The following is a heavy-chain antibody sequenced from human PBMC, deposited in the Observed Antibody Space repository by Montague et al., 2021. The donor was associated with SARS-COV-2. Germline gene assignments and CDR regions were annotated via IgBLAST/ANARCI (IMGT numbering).Heavy chain of an antibody. V-gene: IGHV4-31*03. Sequence: TLSLTCNVSSGSINSGGYYWSWIRQPPGKGLEWIGYIDYSGSTYYNPSLKSRLTISVDTSKNQFSLNLSSVTAADTAVYYCARSVRGNCNDDNCLASYYYGLDVWGQGTTVTVSS. CDR2: IDYSGST. J-gene: IGHJ6*02. D-gene: IGHD2-15*01. CDR3: ARSVRGNCNDDNCLASYYYGLDV. CDR1: SGSINSGGYY.